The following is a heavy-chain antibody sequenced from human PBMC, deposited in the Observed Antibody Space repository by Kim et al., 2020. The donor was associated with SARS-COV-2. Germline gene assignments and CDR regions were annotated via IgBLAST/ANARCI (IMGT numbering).Heavy chain of an antibody. J-gene: IGHJ6*02. CDR1: DGSLRGYY. V-gene: IGHV4-34*01. D-gene: IGHD3-22*01. Sequence: SETLSLTCAVYDGSLRGYYWSWIRQPPGKGLEWIGEINHSGGTNYNPSLRSRATISLDMSKSQFSLEVSSVTAADTAVYYCARVTFYYDAGRMDVWGQGTTVTGSS. CDR2: INHSGGT. CDR3: ARVTFYYDAGRMDV.